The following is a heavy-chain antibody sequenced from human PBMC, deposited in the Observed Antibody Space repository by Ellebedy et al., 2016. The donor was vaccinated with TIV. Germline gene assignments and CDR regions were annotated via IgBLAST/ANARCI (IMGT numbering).Heavy chain of an antibody. D-gene: IGHD3-10*01. CDR3: ATGRGGGLI. J-gene: IGHJ3*02. CDR2: IHHSGST. V-gene: IGHV4-4*02. CDR1: GGSISADNG. Sequence: SETLSLXXTVSGGSISADNGWSWVRQPPGKGLDWIGEIHHSGSTNYKPSLKSRVTISVDKSKNQFSLKLTSVTAADTAVYYCATGRGGGLIWGQGTMVTVSS.